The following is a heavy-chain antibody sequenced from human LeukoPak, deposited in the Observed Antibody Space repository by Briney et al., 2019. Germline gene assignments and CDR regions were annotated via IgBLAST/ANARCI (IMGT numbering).Heavy chain of an antibody. CDR3: ARSMNSGSYPDY. CDR2: INSDGGNT. J-gene: IGHJ4*02. V-gene: IGHV3-74*01. CDR1: GFTFRSYW. D-gene: IGHD1-26*01. Sequence: GGSLRLSCAASGFTFRSYWMHWVRQAPGKGLVWVSRINSDGGNTNYADSVKGRFPISRDNAKNTLYLQMNSLRAEDTAVYYCARSMNSGSYPDYWGQGTLVTVSS.